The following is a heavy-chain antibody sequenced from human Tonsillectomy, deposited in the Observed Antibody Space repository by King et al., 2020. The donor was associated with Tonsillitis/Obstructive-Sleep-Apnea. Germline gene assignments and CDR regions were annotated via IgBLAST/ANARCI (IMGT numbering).Heavy chain of an antibody. D-gene: IGHD2-15*01. V-gene: IGHV3-23*04. CDR2: ISGSGATT. CDR3: AKGIVVVPVYGLDF. CDR1: GFTFTNYA. Sequence: VQLVESGGDLVQPGGSLRLSCAVSGFTFTNYAMNWVRQAPGKGLEWVSAISGSGATTYYADSVKGRFTISRDNSKNKLCLQMNSLRAEDTAVYYCAKGIVVVPVYGLDFWGQGTTVAVSS. J-gene: IGHJ6*02.